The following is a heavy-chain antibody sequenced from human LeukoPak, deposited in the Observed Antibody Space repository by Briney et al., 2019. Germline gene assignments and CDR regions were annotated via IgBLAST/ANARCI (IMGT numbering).Heavy chain of an antibody. Sequence: KISCKGSGYSFTSYWIGWVRQMPGKGLEWIGIIYPGDSDTRYSPSFQGQVTISADKSISTAYLQWSSLKASDTAMYYCARGEYYYGSGSPFDYWGQGTLVTVSS. CDR3: ARGEYYYGSGSPFDY. CDR2: IYPGDSDT. V-gene: IGHV5-51*01. J-gene: IGHJ4*02. CDR1: GYSFTSYW. D-gene: IGHD3-10*01.